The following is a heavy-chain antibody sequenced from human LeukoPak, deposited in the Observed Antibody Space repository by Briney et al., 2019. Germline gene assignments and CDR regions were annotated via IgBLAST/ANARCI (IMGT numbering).Heavy chain of an antibody. Sequence: GASVKVSCKASGYTFTGYYMHWVRQAPGQGLEWMGRINPNSGGTNYAQKLQGRVTMTTDTSTSTAYMELRSLRSDDTAVYYCARAEHEQLIDYWGQGTLVTVSS. CDR1: GYTFTGYY. V-gene: IGHV1-2*06. D-gene: IGHD5-24*01. CDR2: INPNSGGT. J-gene: IGHJ4*02. CDR3: ARAEHEQLIDY.